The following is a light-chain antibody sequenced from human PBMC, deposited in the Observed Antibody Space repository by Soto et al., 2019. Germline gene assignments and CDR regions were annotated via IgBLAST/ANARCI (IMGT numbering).Light chain of an antibody. Sequence: EIVLTQGPGTLSLSAGQRATLSCRASHSMSGDYVAWDQQRAGQAPRLLIYGASNRATGSPDRFGGNGSGTDFTLTISRLEPDDFAVYYCQKYGRSRITFGQGTRLEIK. CDR1: HSMSGDY. CDR3: QKYGRSRIT. J-gene: IGKJ5*01. V-gene: IGKV3-20*01. CDR2: GAS.